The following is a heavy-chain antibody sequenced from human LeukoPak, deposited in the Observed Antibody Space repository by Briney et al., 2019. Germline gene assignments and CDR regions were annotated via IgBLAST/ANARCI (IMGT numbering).Heavy chain of an antibody. CDR1: GYTFTSYD. CDR2: MNPNSGNT. D-gene: IGHD1-7*01. J-gene: IGHJ6*03. Sequence: ASVKVSCKGSGYTFTSYDINWVRQATGQGLEWMGWMNPNSGNTGYAQKFQGRVTMTRNTSISTAYMELSSLRSENTALSYCARGQYNWNFGYYYYYMDVWGKGTTVTVYS. V-gene: IGHV1-8*01. CDR3: ARGQYNWNFGYYYYYMDV.